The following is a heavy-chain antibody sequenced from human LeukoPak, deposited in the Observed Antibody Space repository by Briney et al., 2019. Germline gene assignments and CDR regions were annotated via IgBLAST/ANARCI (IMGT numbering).Heavy chain of an antibody. CDR2: INHSGST. Sequence: SETLSLTCAVYGGSFSGYYWSWIRKPPGKGLEWIGEINHSGSTKYNPSLKSRVTISVDTSKNQYSLKLSSVTAADTAVYYCAREGAQLLWFFPWGQGTLVTVSS. CDR1: GGSFSGYY. V-gene: IGHV4-34*01. J-gene: IGHJ5*02. D-gene: IGHD2-21*01. CDR3: AREGAQLLWFFP.